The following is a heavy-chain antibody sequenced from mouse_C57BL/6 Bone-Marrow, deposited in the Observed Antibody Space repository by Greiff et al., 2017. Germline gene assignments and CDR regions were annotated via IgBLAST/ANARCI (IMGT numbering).Heavy chain of an antibody. Sequence: EVQRVASGGGLVKPGGSLKLSCAASGFTFSSYAMSWVRQTPEKRLEWVATISDGGSYTYYPANVKGRFTISRDNAKNDLYLQMSHLKSEDTAMYYCERENCSSSAWFAYWGQGTLVTVSA. D-gene: IGHD2-12*01. CDR1: GFTFSSYA. CDR3: ERENCSSSAWFAY. J-gene: IGHJ3*01. V-gene: IGHV5-4*01. CDR2: ISDGGSYT.